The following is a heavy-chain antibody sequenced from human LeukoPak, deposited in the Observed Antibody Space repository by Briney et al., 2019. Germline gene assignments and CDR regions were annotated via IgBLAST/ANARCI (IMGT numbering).Heavy chain of an antibody. J-gene: IGHJ4*02. D-gene: IGHD2-15*01. CDR1: GYTFTDYY. V-gene: IGHV1-69-2*01. Sequence: ATVKISCKVSGYTFTDYYMHWVPQAPGKGREWMGLVDPEDGETIYAEKFQGRVTITADTSTDTAYMELSSLRSEDTAVYYCATDQNRRGGEGYWGQGTLVTVSS. CDR3: ATDQNRRGGEGY. CDR2: VDPEDGET.